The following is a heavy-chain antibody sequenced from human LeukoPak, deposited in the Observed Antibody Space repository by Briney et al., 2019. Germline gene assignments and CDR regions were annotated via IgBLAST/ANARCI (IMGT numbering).Heavy chain of an antibody. V-gene: IGHV3-30*18. J-gene: IGHJ4*02. D-gene: IGHD5-18*01. CDR3: AKDADTAMLFYFDY. Sequence: PGRSLRLSCAASGFTFSSYGMHWVRQAPGKGVEWVAVISYDGSNKYYADSVKGRFTISRDNSKNTLYLQMNSLRAEDTAVYYCAKDADTAMLFYFDYWGQGTLVTVSS. CDR2: ISYDGSNK. CDR1: GFTFSSYG.